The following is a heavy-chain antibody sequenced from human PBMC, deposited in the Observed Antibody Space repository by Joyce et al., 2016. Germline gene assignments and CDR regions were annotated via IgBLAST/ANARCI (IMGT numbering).Heavy chain of an antibody. Sequence: QLQLQESGSGLVKPSQTLSLTCAVSGGSISSGGYSWSWFRQPPGEGLEWIGYIYQSVNTYYNPSLKSRGTISVDRSKNRFSLKLSSVTAADTAVYYCARLNRGYDAFGIWGQGTMVTVSS. CDR1: GGSISSGGYS. J-gene: IGHJ3*02. CDR3: ARLNRGYDAFGI. CDR2: IYQSVNT. D-gene: IGHD3-10*01. V-gene: IGHV4-30-2*01.